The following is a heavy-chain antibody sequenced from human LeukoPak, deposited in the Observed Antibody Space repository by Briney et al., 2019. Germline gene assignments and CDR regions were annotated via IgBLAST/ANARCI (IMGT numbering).Heavy chain of an antibody. CDR2: ISSSSSYI. CDR3: AGTLEMATIVGAFDI. V-gene: IGHV3-21*01. Sequence: PGGSLRLSCAASGFTFSSYSMNWVRQAPGKGLEWVSSISSSSSYIYYADSVKGRFTISRDNAKNSLYLQMNSLRAEDTAVYYCAGTLEMATIVGAFDIWGQGTMVTVSS. J-gene: IGHJ3*02. CDR1: GFTFSSYS. D-gene: IGHD5-24*01.